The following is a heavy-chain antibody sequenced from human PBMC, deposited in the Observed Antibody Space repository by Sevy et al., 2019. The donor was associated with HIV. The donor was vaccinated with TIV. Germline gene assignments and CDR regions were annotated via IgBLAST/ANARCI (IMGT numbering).Heavy chain of an antibody. Sequence: ASVKVSCKASGGTFSSYAISWVRQAPGQGLEWMGGIIPIFGTANYAQKFQGRVTITADESTSTAYMELSSLRSEDTAVYYCARDRLAAAGTDGNWFDPWGQRTLVTVSS. V-gene: IGHV1-69*13. J-gene: IGHJ5*02. CDR2: IIPIFGTA. D-gene: IGHD6-13*01. CDR1: GGTFSSYA. CDR3: ARDRLAAAGTDGNWFDP.